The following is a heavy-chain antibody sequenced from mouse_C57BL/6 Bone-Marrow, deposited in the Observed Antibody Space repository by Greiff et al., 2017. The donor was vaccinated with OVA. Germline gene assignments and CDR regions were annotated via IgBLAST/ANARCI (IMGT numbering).Heavy chain of an antibody. CDR3: ASYDGYYEGFAY. CDR2: IDPSDSYT. CDR1: GYTFTSYW. D-gene: IGHD2-3*01. J-gene: IGHJ3*01. V-gene: IGHV1-69*01. Sequence: VQLQQSGAELVMPGASVKLSCKASGYTFTSYWMHWVKQRPGQGLEWIGEIDPSDSYTNYNQKFKGKSTLTVDKSSSTAYMQLSSLTSEDSAVYYCASYDGYYEGFAYWGQGTLVTVSA.